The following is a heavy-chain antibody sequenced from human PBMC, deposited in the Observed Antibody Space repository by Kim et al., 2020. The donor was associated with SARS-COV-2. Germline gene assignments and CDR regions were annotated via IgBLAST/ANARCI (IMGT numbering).Heavy chain of an antibody. D-gene: IGHD5-18*01. J-gene: IGHJ6*01. CDR2: INHSGST. CDR1: GGSFSGYY. V-gene: IGHV4-34*01. Sequence: SETLSLTCAVYGGSFSGYYWSWIRQPPGKGLEWIGEINHSGSTNYNPSLKSRVTISVDTSKNQFSLKLSSVTAADTAVYYCARGRGGYSYGYYYYYGMDV. CDR3: ARGRGGYSYGYYYYYGMDV.